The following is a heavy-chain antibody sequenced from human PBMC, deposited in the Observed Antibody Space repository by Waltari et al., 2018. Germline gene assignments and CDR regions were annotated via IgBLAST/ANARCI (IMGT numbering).Heavy chain of an antibody. J-gene: IGHJ4*02. CDR1: GFTFSAFY. Sequence: EVQLVESGGGLVQPGGSLRLCCAASGFTFSAFYMDWVRQAPEKGLECVGRTRDKAQNYITEYAASVKGRFTISRDDSNNLLYLQMNSLKTEDTAVYYCTRVLSSGYVNWGQGTLVTVSS. D-gene: IGHD3-22*01. CDR2: TRDKAQNYIT. CDR3: TRVLSSGYVN. V-gene: IGHV3-72*01.